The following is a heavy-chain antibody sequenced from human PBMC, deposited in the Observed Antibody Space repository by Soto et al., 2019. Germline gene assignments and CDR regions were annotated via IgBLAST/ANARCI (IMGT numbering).Heavy chain of an antibody. D-gene: IGHD3-9*01. CDR2: IYDSGNT. V-gene: IGHV4-31*03. CDR1: GGSISSGGHY. J-gene: IGHJ4*02. Sequence: SETLSLTCTVSGGSISSGGHYWSWIRQHPGKGLEWIGHIYDSGNTYYNPSFKSRVSISPDTSKNQFSLKLKSVTAADTAVYYCARVDHRGYFAILTDYWGQGTLVTVSS. CDR3: ARVDHRGYFAILTDY.